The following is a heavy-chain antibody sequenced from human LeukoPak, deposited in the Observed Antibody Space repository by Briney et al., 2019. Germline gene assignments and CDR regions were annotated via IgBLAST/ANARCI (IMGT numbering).Heavy chain of an antibody. CDR1: GGSISSYY. J-gene: IGHJ3*02. CDR3: ARPVGGGNSDAFDI. V-gene: IGHV4-59*01. D-gene: IGHD4-23*01. CDR2: IYYSGST. Sequence: SETLSLTCTVSGGSISSYYWSWIRQPPGKGLEWIGYIYYSGSTNYNPSLKSRVTISVDTSKNQFSLKLSSVTAADTAVYYCARPVGGGNSDAFDIWGQGTMVTVSS.